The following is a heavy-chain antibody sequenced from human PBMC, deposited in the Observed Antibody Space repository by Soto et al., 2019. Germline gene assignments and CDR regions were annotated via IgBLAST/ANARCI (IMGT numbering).Heavy chain of an antibody. J-gene: IGHJ4*02. CDR3: ARSRGYSSSWYANFDY. Sequence: SETLSLTCAVSGGSISSSNSGSWVRQPPGKGLEWIGEIYHSGSTNYNPSLKSRVTISVDKSKNQFSLKLSSVTAADTAVYYCARSRGYSSSWYANFDYWGQGTLVTVSS. CDR2: IYHSGST. D-gene: IGHD6-13*01. V-gene: IGHV4-4*02. CDR1: GGSISSSNS.